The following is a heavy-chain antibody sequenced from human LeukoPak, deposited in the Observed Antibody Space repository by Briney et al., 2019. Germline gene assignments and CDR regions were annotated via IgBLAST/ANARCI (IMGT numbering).Heavy chain of an antibody. D-gene: IGHD2-2*02. J-gene: IGHJ3*02. V-gene: IGHV3-11*04. CDR1: GFTFRDYY. CDR2: LSGSGSAI. Sequence: GGSLRLSCAASGFTFRDYYMSWIRQAPGKGLEWVSYLSGSGSAIYYADSVKGRFTISRDNAKNSLFLQMNSLRAEDTAVYFCARDCALASTSCYTPDAFDIWGQGTMVTVSS. CDR3: ARDCALASTSCYTPDAFDI.